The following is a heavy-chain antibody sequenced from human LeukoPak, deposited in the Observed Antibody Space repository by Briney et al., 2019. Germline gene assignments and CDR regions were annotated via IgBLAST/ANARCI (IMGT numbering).Heavy chain of an antibody. CDR1: GFTVITND. D-gene: IGHD1-14*01. J-gene: IGHJ4*02. Sequence: GGSLRLSCAASGFTVITNDMTWVRQAPGKGLEWVSVLYSDGNTKYADSVQGRFTISRDNSKNTLYLEMNSLSPDDTAVYYCARGVEPLSANTLAYWGQGTLVTLSS. CDR2: LYSDGNT. V-gene: IGHV3-53*01. CDR3: ARGVEPLSANTLAY.